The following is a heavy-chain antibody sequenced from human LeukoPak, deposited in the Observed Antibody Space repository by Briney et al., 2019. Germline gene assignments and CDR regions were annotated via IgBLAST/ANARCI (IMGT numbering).Heavy chain of an antibody. CDR1: GFTVSSNY. J-gene: IGHJ5*02. Sequence: GGSLRLSCAASGFTVSSNYMSWVRQAPGKGLEWVSVIYSGGSTYYADSVKGRFTISRHNSKNTLYLQMNSLRAEDTAVYYCARVAIAAAGTGDWFDPWGQGTLVTVSS. CDR2: IYSGGST. CDR3: ARVAIAAAGTGDWFDP. D-gene: IGHD6-13*01. V-gene: IGHV3-53*04.